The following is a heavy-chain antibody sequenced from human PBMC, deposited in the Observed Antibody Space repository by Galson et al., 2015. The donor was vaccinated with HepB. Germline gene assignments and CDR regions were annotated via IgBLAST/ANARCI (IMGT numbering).Heavy chain of an antibody. Sequence: SLRLSCAASGFTFSSYGMHWVRQAPGKGLEWVAVISYDGSNKYYADSVKGRFTISRDNSKNTLYLQMNSLRAEDTAVYYCAKDQGPTYYYDSSGYYRGVSFDYWGQGTLVTVSS. CDR1: GFTFSSYG. CDR3: AKDQGPTYYYDSSGYYRGVSFDY. D-gene: IGHD3-22*01. CDR2: ISYDGSNK. J-gene: IGHJ4*02. V-gene: IGHV3-30*18.